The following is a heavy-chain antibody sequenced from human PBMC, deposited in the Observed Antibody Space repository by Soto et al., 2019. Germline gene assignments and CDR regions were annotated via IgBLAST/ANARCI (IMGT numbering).Heavy chain of an antibody. CDR1: GFTFNSYW. D-gene: IGHD2-15*01. CDR2: INSDGSTT. J-gene: IGHJ4*02. CDR3: ARVATGKWYFDD. Sequence: EVQLVESGGGLVQPGGSLRLSCVASGFTFNSYWMHWVRQAPGKGLVWVSRINSDGSTTSYADSVKGRFTISRDNAKDTLYLQRNSLRAEDTAVYYCARVATGKWYFDDWGQGTLVTVSS. V-gene: IGHV3-74*01.